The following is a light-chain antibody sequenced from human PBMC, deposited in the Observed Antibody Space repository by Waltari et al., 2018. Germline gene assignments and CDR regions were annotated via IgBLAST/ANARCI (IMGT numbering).Light chain of an antibody. J-gene: IGLJ1*01. CDR3: ASWHNSMNAYV. CDR1: DSNIGKNT. V-gene: IGLV1-44*01. Sequence: QSVLTQPPSVSGAPGQRVTISCSGSDSNIGKNTVKWYQQLPGTAPRFLISNNNRRPSGVPDRFSGSKSGTSAALAISGLQSEDEADYYCASWHNSMNAYVFGTGTKVTVL. CDR2: NNN.